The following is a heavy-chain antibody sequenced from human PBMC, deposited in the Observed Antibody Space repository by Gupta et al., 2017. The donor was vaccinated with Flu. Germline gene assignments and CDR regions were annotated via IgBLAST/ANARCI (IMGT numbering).Heavy chain of an antibody. V-gene: IGHV4-31*03. Sequence: QMQLQESGPRLVKPSQTLSLTCTVSGGSVNVFSYFWSWIRQEPGKGLEWIGYVHSSGTAYYNPSLRSRLMMSIDTSKNEFSLEVTAVTAADTDIYYCARRGTYFFDFWGQGALVTVSS. CDR2: VHSSGTA. CDR3: ARRGTYFFDF. J-gene: IGHJ4*02. CDR1: GGSVNVFSYF.